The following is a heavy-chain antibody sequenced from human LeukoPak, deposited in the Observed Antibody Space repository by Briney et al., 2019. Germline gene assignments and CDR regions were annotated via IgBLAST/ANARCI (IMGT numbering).Heavy chain of an antibody. D-gene: IGHD1-26*01. CDR2: ISGSGGST. V-gene: IGHV3-23*01. Sequence: PGGSLRLSCAASGFTFSSYAMSWVRQAPGKGLEWVSAISGSGGSTYYADSVKGRFTISRDKSKNTLYLQMNSLRAEDTAVYYCAKDWGIVGATMDYWGQGTLVTVSS. CDR3: AKDWGIVGATMDY. CDR1: GFTFSSYA. J-gene: IGHJ4*02.